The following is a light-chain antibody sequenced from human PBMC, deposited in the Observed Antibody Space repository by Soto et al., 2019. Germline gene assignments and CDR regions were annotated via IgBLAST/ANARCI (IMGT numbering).Light chain of an antibody. CDR2: GAS. J-gene: IGKJ1*01. Sequence: EIVLTQSPDTLSLFPGERATLSCRASQSVSSTYLAWYQQKLGQAPRLLIFGASSRATGIPDWFSGSGSGTDFTLTISRLEPEDFAVYYCQQYGSSRWTFGQGTKVDIK. CDR1: QSVSSTY. V-gene: IGKV3-20*01. CDR3: QQYGSSRWT.